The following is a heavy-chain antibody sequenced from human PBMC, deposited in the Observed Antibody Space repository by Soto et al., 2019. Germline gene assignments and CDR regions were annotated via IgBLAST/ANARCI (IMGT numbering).Heavy chain of an antibody. CDR3: GSDPTPNYYGSSYNWFDP. CDR1: GGTFSSYA. J-gene: IGHJ5*02. Sequence: SVKVSCKASGGTFSSYAISWVRQAPGQGLEWMGGIIPIFGTANYAQKFQGRVTITADKSTSTAYMELSSLRSEDTAMYYCGSDPTPNYYGSSYNWFDPWGQGTLVNDSS. V-gene: IGHV1-69*06. D-gene: IGHD3-10*01. CDR2: IIPIFGTA.